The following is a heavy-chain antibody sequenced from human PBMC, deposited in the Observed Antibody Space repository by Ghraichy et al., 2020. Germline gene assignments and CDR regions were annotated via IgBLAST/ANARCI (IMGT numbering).Heavy chain of an antibody. CDR2: IKRDGSEK. CDR1: GFTFSSYW. Sequence: GGSLRLSCAASGFTFSSYWMSWVRQAPGKGLEWVANIKRDGSEKYYVDSVKGRFTVSRDNAKNSLYLQMNSLRAEDTAVYYCARDHNSMGVLIWGQGTMVTVSS. CDR3: ARDHNSMGVLI. V-gene: IGHV3-7*01. J-gene: IGHJ3*02. D-gene: IGHD2/OR15-2a*01.